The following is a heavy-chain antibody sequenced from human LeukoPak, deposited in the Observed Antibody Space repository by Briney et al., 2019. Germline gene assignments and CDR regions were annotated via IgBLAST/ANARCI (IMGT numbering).Heavy chain of an antibody. V-gene: IGHV4-31*03. CDR2: IYYSGST. CDR1: GGSISSGGYY. J-gene: IGHJ5*02. CDR3: ASERSKEYYDSSGYYYA. D-gene: IGHD3-22*01. Sequence: SETLSLTCTVSGGSISSGGYYWSWIRQHPGKGLERIGYIYYSGSTYYNPSLKSRVTISVDTSKNQFSLKLSSVTAADTAVYYCASERSKEYYDSSGYYYAWGQGTLVTVSS.